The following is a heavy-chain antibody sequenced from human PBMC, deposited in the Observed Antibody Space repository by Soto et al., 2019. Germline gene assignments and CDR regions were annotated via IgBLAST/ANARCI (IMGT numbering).Heavy chain of an antibody. CDR1: GGSISSSNW. J-gene: IGHJ6*02. D-gene: IGHD3-10*01. CDR2: IYHSGST. CDR3: ARVSGSYYYGMDV. V-gene: IGHV4-4*02. Sequence: QVQLQESGPGLVKPSGTLSLTCAVSGGSISSSNWWSWVRQPPGKGREWIGEIYHSGSTNYNPSLKSRVTISVDKSNNQFPPTLSSVTAADTAVYYCARVSGSYYYGMDVWGQGTTVTVSS.